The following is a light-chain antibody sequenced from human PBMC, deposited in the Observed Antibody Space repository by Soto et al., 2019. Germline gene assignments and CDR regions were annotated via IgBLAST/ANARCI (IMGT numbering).Light chain of an antibody. CDR3: QTWGTGIWV. J-gene: IGLJ3*02. CDR2: LNSDGSH. Sequence: QLVLTQSPSASASLGASVKFTCTLSSGHSSYAIAWHQQQPEKGPRYLMKLNSDGSHSKGDGIPDRFSGSSSGAERYLTISSLQSEDEADYYCQTWGTGIWVSGGGTKLTVL. CDR1: SGHSSYA. V-gene: IGLV4-69*01.